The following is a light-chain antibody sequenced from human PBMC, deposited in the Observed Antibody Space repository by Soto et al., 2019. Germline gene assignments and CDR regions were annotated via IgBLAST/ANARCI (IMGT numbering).Light chain of an antibody. CDR1: SNDVGSYNL. CDR3: CSYAGGSTLGNV. V-gene: IGLV2-23*03. J-gene: IGLJ1*01. CDR2: EGT. Sequence: QSVLTQPASVSGSPGRSITISCTGTSNDVGSYNLVSWYQQHPGKAPRLMIYEGTKRPSGVSSRFSGSKSGNTASLTISGLQAEDEADYYCCSYAGGSTLGNVFGTGTKLTVL.